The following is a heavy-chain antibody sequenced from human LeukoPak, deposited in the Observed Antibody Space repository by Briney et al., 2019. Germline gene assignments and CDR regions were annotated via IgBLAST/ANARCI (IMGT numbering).Heavy chain of an antibody. J-gene: IGHJ5*02. CDR3: AXPXYPXGGRPGNNWFDP. V-gene: IGHV1-2*02. CDR2: INPNSGGT. CDR1: GYTFTGYY. D-gene: IGHD3-16*01. Sequence: AASVKVSCKASGYTFTGYYMHWVRQAPGQGLEWMGWINPNSGGTNYAQKFQGRVTMTRDTSISTAYMELSRLRSDDTAVYYCAXPXYPXGGRPGNNWFDPWGQGTLVTVSS.